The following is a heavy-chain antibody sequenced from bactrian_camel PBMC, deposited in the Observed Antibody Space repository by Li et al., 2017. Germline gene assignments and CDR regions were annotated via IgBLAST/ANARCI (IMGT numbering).Heavy chain of an antibody. V-gene: IGHV3S1*01. Sequence: QVQLVESGGGSVQAGGSLTLSCVATGYIYSSDCMAWFRQAPGKEREGVAAISPGVGRAMYADSVKGRFTISRDNAKNTLTRQMSSLKTEDTGVYYCATDDPRLIFCGSGCRPYWGQGT. J-gene: IGHJ4*01. D-gene: IGHD2*01. CDR1: GYIYSSDC. CDR3: ATDDPRLIFCGSGCRPY. CDR2: ISPGVGRA.